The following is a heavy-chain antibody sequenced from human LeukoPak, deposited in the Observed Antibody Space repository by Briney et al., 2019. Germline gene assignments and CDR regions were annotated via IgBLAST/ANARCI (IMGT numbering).Heavy chain of an antibody. CDR2: FDVEDGEI. J-gene: IGHJ3*02. Sequence: ASVKASCKVSGYTLTQLSVHWVRQAPGKGLEWMGGFDVEDGEIIYAQKFQGRVTMTEDTSTDTAYMELSSLRSEDTAVYYCATNRQIMILGVVIMPAFDIWGQGTMVTVSS. V-gene: IGHV1-24*01. CDR3: ATNRQIMILGVVIMPAFDI. CDR1: GYTLTQLS. D-gene: IGHD3-3*01.